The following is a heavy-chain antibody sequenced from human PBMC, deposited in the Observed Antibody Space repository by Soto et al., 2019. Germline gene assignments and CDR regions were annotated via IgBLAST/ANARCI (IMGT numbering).Heavy chain of an antibody. V-gene: IGHV4-39*01. CDR1: GGSISGSGYY. Sequence: QLQLQESGPGLVKPSETLSLTCTVSGGSISGSGYYWAWIRQPPGKGLEWIGTIYDSVNIYYNPSLKSRVTISVVTSHNQFSLKVNSVTAADTAVYYCARHQDLYDIRGYWGPGTLVTVSS. J-gene: IGHJ4*01. CDR2: IYDSVNI. D-gene: IGHD3-9*01. CDR3: ARHQDLYDIRGY.